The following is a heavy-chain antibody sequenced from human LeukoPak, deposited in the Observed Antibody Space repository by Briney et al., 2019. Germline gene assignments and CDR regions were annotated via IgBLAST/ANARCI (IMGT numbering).Heavy chain of an antibody. Sequence: GGSLRLSCAASGFTFSGYWMRWDRQAPGKGLEWVANIKQDGSEKYYVDSVKGRFTISRDNAKISLYLQMNSLRAEDTCVYYCARDKTCRSFCSCHPFRAAYFDYWGQGTLVTVSS. CDR1: GFTFSGYW. D-gene: IGHD2-15*01. J-gene: IGHJ4*02. CDR2: IKQDGSEK. CDR3: ARDKTCRSFCSCHPFRAAYFDY. V-gene: IGHV3-7*01.